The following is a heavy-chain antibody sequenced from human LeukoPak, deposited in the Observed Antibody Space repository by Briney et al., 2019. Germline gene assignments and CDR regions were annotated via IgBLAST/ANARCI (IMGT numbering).Heavy chain of an antibody. D-gene: IGHD3-9*01. CDR3: AKDGNYDILTGYLFDY. J-gene: IGHJ4*02. CDR2: ISWNSGSI. CDR1: GFTFDDYA. V-gene: IGHV3-9*01. Sequence: GRSLRLSCAASGFTFDDYAMHWVRQAPGKGLEWVSGISWNSGSIDYADSVKGRFTISRDNAKNSLYLQMNSLRAEDTALYYCAKDGNYDILTGYLFDYWGQGTLVTVSS.